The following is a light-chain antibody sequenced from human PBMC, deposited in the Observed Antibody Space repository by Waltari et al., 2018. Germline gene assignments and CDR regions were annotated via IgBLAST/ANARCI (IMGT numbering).Light chain of an antibody. CDR3: QQYSTFSRA. CDR1: QSIDHW. V-gene: IGKV1-5*03. J-gene: IGKJ1*01. CDR2: KAS. Sequence: DAQMTQSPSTLSASVGDRVSITCRASQSIDHWLAWYQQKPGQAPKLLVYKASILESGVPSRFSGSGFGAEFALNISNVQPDDFATYYCQQYSTFSRAFVQGTKVESK.